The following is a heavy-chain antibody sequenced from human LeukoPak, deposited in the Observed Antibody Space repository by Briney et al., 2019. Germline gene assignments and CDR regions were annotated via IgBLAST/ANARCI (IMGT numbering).Heavy chain of an antibody. J-gene: IGHJ4*02. Sequence: SETLSLSCTVSGGSISSYYWSWIRQPPGKGLEWIGYIYYSGSTNYNPSLKSRVTISVSTSRNQFSLKVSSVTAADTAVYYCAKVFGYALPYYFDYWGQGTLVTVSS. CDR3: AKVFGYALPYYFDY. CDR1: GGSISSYY. D-gene: IGHD2-2*01. V-gene: IGHV4-59*08. CDR2: IYYSGST.